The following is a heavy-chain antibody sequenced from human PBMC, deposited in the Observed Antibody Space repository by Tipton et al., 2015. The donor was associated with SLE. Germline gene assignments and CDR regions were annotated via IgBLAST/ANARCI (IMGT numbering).Heavy chain of an antibody. CDR2: MNPNSGNT. Sequence: QSGAEVKKPGASVKVSCKASGYTFTSYDINWVRQATGQGLEWMGWMNPNSGNTGYAQKFQGRVTITADESTSTAYMELSSLRSEDTAVYYCATRFRGAARPFDYGGQGTLVTVSS. CDR3: ATRFRGAARPFDY. J-gene: IGHJ4*02. D-gene: IGHD6-6*01. CDR1: GYTFTSYD. V-gene: IGHV1-8*03.